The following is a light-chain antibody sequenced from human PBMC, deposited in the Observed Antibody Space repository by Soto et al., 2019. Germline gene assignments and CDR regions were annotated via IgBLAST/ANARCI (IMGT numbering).Light chain of an antibody. CDR2: EVT. CDR3: ISYTIRRSWV. V-gene: IGLV2-14*01. J-gene: IGLJ3*02. Sequence: QSALTQPASVTGSPGQSITISCTGTTSDVDYNRVSSYQQYPGTAPKLMINEVTNRPSGVSDRFSGSRSGNTASLTISGLQPEDEADYDCISYTIRRSWVFGGGTKVTVL. CDR1: TSDVDYNR.